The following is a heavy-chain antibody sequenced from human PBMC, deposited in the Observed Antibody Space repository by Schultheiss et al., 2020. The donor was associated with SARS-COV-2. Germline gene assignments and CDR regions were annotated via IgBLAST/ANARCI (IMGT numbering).Heavy chain of an antibody. CDR3: AKDLQYSSTTYYYYYYGMDV. J-gene: IGHJ6*02. Sequence: GESLKISCAASGFTFSSYGMHWVRQAPGKGLEWVAVISYDGSNKYYADSVKGRFTISRDNSKNTLYLQMNSLRAEDTAVYYCAKDLQYSSTTYYYYYYGMDVWGQGTTVTVSS. CDR2: ISYDGSNK. CDR1: GFTFSSYG. V-gene: IGHV3-30*18. D-gene: IGHD6-13*01.